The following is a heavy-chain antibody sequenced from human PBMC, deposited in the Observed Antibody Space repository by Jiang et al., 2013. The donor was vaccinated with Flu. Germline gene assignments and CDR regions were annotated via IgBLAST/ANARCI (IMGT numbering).Heavy chain of an antibody. CDR1: GGIFSTSA. CDR3: ASGLGVAGIDY. J-gene: IGHJ4*02. CDR2: ISAYNGNT. V-gene: IGHV1-18*01. D-gene: IGHD6-19*01. Sequence: GAEVKKPGSSVRVSCKASGGIFSTSAISWVRRAPGQGLEWVGGISAYNGNTNYAQKLQGRVTMTTDTSTSTAYMELRSLRSDDTAVYHCASGLGVAGIDYWGQGTLVTVSS.